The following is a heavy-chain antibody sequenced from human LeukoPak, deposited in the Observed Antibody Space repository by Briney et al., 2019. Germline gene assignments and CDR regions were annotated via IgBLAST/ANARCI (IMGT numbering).Heavy chain of an antibody. D-gene: IGHD3/OR15-3a*01. CDR1: GGSFSGYY. J-gene: IGHJ2*01. V-gene: IGHV4-34*01. Sequence: SETLSLTCAVYGGSFSGYYWSWIRQPPGKGLECIGEINHSGSTNYNPSLKSRVTISVDTSKNQFSLKLSSVTAADTAVYYCAREHPEDWGYWYFDLWGRGTLVTVSS. CDR2: INHSGST. CDR3: AREHPEDWGYWYFDL.